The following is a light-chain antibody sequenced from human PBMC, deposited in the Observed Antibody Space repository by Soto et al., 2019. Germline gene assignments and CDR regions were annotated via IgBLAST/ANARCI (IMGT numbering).Light chain of an antibody. CDR3: QQYNNRPPIT. V-gene: IGKV3-15*01. Sequence: EIVMTQSPATLSVSPGERATLSCRASQSVRGNLAWYQQKPGQSPRLLIYGASTRATGIPARFSGSGSGTEFTLTISSLQSEDFAVYYCQQYNNRPPITFGQGTRLENK. J-gene: IGKJ5*01. CDR2: GAS. CDR1: QSVRGN.